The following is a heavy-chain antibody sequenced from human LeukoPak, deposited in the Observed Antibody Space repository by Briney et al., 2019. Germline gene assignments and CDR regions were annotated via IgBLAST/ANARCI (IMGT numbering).Heavy chain of an antibody. D-gene: IGHD3-10*01. CDR1: GYTFTSYY. Sequence: ASVKVSCKASGYTFTSYYMHWVRQAPGQGLEWMGIINPSGGSTSYAQKFQGRVTMTRDTSTSTVYMELSSLRSEDTAVYYCAKDQGSGLGSYSWGNFDYWGQGTLVTVSS. CDR2: INPSGGST. V-gene: IGHV1-46*01. J-gene: IGHJ4*02. CDR3: AKDQGSGLGSYSWGNFDY.